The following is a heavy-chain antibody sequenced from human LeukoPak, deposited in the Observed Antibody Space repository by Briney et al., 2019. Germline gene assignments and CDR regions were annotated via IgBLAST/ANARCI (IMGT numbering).Heavy chain of an antibody. CDR1: GYTFTSYD. Sequence: ASVKVSCKASGYTFTSYDINWVRQATGQGLEWMGWMNPNSGNTGYARKFQGRVTMTRNTSISTTYMELSSLRSEDTAVYYCARGIGARITMVRGVRGPSPQWFDPWGQGTLVTVSS. D-gene: IGHD3-10*01. CDR2: MNPNSGNT. J-gene: IGHJ5*02. V-gene: IGHV1-8*01. CDR3: ARGIGARITMVRGVRGPSPQWFDP.